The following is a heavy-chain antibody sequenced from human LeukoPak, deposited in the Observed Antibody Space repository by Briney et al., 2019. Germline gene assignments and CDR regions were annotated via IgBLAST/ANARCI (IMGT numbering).Heavy chain of an antibody. D-gene: IGHD3-10*01. V-gene: IGHV3-23*01. CDR2: ITGSGGNA. J-gene: IGHJ4*02. CDR1: GFTFSSYS. Sequence: RTGGSLRLSCAASGFTFSSYSMNWVRQAPGKGLEWVSSITGSGGNAYYADSVKGRFTISRDNSKSTLYLQMNSLRAEDTAVYYCAKAPAVGYYGSGSYYFDCWGQGTLVTVSS. CDR3: AKAPAVGYYGSGSYYFDC.